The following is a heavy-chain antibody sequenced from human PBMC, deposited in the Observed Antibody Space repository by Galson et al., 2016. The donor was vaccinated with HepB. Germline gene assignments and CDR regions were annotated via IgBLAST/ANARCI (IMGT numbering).Heavy chain of an antibody. CDR1: GFTFRSCA. V-gene: IGHV3-23*01. CDR3: AKDRYTVTTLFDF. CDR2: CSGSGVDT. Sequence: SLRLSCAASGFTFRSCAMSWVRQAPGKGLEWVSGCSGSGVDTLYADSVEGRFTISRDNSKNTLYLQMNSLRVEDTAVYYCAKDRYTVTTLFDFWGQGTLVTVSS. D-gene: IGHD4-17*01. J-gene: IGHJ4*02.